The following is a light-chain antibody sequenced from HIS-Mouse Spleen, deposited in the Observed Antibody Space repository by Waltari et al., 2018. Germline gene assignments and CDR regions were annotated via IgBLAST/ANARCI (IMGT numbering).Light chain of an antibody. J-gene: IGLJ2*01. CDR3: SSYTSSSTLVV. V-gene: IGLV2-14*03. CDR1: TSDFGGHNH. CDR2: DVS. Sequence: QSALTQPASVSGSPGQPITITCTGTTSDFGGHNHFSGYQRHPGKAPKLMIYDVSNRPSGVSNRFSGSKSGNTASLTISGLQAEDEADYYCSSYTSSSTLVVFGGGTKLTVL.